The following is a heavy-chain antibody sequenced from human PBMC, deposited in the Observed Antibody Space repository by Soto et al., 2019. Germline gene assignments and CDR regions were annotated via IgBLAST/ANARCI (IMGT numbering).Heavy chain of an antibody. D-gene: IGHD2-15*01. CDR3: AREYSRWFDP. CDR2: IYYTGST. CDR1: GGSISNYY. J-gene: IGHJ5*02. V-gene: IGHV4-59*01. Sequence: SGTLSLTSTVSGGSISNYYWSWIRQPPGKGLEWVGYIYYTGSTSYNPSLKSRVAMSVDTSKKQISLKLTSVTAADTAVYYCAREYSRWFDPWGQGTLVTVSS.